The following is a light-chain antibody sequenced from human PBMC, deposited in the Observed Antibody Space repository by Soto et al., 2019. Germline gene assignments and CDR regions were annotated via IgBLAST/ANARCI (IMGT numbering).Light chain of an antibody. CDR3: QQRSNWPPLT. J-gene: IGKJ4*01. Sequence: EIVLTQSPATLSLSPGERATLSCRASQSLSRYLAWFQQKPGQAPRRLIYDASNRAAGIPARFSGSGSGTDFTLTISSLEPEDSAVYYCQQRSNWPPLTFGGGTKVEIK. CDR1: QSLSRY. V-gene: IGKV3-11*01. CDR2: DAS.